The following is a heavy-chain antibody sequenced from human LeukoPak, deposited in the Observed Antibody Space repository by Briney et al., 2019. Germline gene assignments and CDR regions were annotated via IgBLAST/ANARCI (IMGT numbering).Heavy chain of an antibody. D-gene: IGHD3-22*01. CDR1: GGSISSYY. Sequence: PSETLSLTCTVSGGSISSYYWNWIRQPAGKGLEWIGRIYSSGTTSYNSSLKSRVTMSVDTSKNQFSLKLSSVTAADTAVYYCARVPYDSSGFGLMDVWGQGATVTVSS. V-gene: IGHV4-4*07. J-gene: IGHJ6*02. CDR2: IYSSGTT. CDR3: ARVPYDSSGFGLMDV.